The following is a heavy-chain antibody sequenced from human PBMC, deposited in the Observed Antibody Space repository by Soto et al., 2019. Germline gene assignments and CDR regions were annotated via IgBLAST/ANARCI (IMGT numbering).Heavy chain of an antibody. V-gene: IGHV4-59*08. Sequence: QVQLQESGPGLVKPSETLSLTCTVSGGSISSYYWSWIRQPPGKGLEWIGYIYYSGSTNYNPSLRGRVTISVDTSKNQFSLKLSSVTAADTAVYYCAGRHSYYGMDVWGQGTTVTVSS. CDR2: IYYSGST. J-gene: IGHJ6*02. CDR3: AGRHSYYGMDV. CDR1: GGSISSYY. D-gene: IGHD4-4*01.